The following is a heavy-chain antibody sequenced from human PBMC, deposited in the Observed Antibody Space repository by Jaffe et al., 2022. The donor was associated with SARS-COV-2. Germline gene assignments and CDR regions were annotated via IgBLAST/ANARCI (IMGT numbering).Heavy chain of an antibody. CDR2: IYYSGST. CDR3: ARGGALATIQSYFDY. V-gene: IGHV4-31*03. Sequence: QVQLQESGPGLVKPSQTLSLTCTVSGGSISSGGYYWSWIRQHPGKGLEWIGYIYYSGSTYYNPSLKSRVTISVDTSKNQFSLKLSSVTAADTAVYYCARGGALATIQSYFDYWGQGTLVTVSS. D-gene: IGHD5-12*01. CDR1: GGSISSGGYY. J-gene: IGHJ4*02.